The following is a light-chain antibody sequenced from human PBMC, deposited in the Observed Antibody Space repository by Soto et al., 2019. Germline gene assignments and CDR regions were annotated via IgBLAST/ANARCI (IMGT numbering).Light chain of an antibody. J-gene: IGKJ1*01. Sequence: EIVMTQSPATLSVSPGERATLSCRASQSVSSNLAWYQQKPGQAPRLLIYGASTRATGIPARFSGSGSGTECTLIISSLQSEDFAVYYCQQYSNWPPWTFGQGTKVDIK. V-gene: IGKV3-15*01. CDR2: GAS. CDR1: QSVSSN. CDR3: QQYSNWPPWT.